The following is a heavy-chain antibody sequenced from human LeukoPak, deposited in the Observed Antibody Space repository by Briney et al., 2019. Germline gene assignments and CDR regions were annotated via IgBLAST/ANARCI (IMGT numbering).Heavy chain of an antibody. CDR3: ARPYCSGGSCSNWFDP. CDR2: INHSGST. V-gene: IGHV4-34*01. D-gene: IGHD2-15*01. CDR1: GGSFSGYY. Sequence: SETLSLTCAVYGGSFSGYYWSWIRQPPGKGLEWIGEINHSGSTNYNPSLKSRVTISVDTSKNQFSLKLSSVTAADTAVYYCARPYCSGGSCSNWFDPWGQGTPVTVSS. J-gene: IGHJ5*02.